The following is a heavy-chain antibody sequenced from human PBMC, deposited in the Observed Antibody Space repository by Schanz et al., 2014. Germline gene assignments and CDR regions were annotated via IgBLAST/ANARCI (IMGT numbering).Heavy chain of an antibody. CDR1: GITFSSHS. Sequence: EVQLMESGGGLVKPGGSLRLSCAASGITFSSHSFNWVRQAPGKGLEWISYISDSGTYTNYADSVKGRFTISRDNAKSSLYLQMNSLRVEDTAVYYCAASSGWHPSTDYWGQGTLXTVSS. CDR3: AASSGWHPSTDY. D-gene: IGHD6-19*01. V-gene: IGHV3-21*05. J-gene: IGHJ4*02. CDR2: ISDSGTYT.